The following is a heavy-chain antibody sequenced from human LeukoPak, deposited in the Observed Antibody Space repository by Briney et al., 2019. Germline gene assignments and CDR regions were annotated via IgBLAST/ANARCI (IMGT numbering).Heavy chain of an antibody. D-gene: IGHD3-16*02. J-gene: IGHJ3*02. CDR3: ARVYVWGSYRLDAFDI. CDR1: GFTVGSNY. V-gene: IGHV3-66*01. CDR2: IYSGGST. Sequence: SGGSLRLSCAASGFTVGSNYMSWVRQAPGKGLEWVSVIYSGGSTYYADSVKGRFTISRDNSKNTLYLQMNSLRAEDTAVYYCARVYVWGSYRLDAFDIWGQGTMVTVSS.